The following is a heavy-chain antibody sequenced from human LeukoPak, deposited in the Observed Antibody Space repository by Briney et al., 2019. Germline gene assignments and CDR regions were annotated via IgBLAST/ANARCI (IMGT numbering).Heavy chain of an antibody. Sequence: VASVKVSCKASGYTFTSYGISWVRQAPGQGLECMGWISAYNGNTNYAQKLQGRVTMTTDTSTSTAYMELRSLRSDDTAVYYCARAEIRYSSGCSPPDYWGQGTLVTVSS. CDR3: ARAEIRYSSGCSPPDY. D-gene: IGHD6-19*01. J-gene: IGHJ4*02. CDR1: GYTFTSYG. CDR2: ISAYNGNT. V-gene: IGHV1-18*01.